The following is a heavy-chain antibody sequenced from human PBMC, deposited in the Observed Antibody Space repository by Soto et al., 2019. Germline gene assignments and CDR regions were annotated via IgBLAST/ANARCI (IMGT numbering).Heavy chain of an antibody. V-gene: IGHV4-59*01. CDR3: ARGGETYYDFWSGFSPIDY. CDR2: IFYSDNT. J-gene: IGHJ4*02. CDR1: GGSISTYY. D-gene: IGHD3-3*01. Sequence: SETLSLTCTVSGGSISTYYWSWVRQSPGKGLEWIGYIFYSDNTNYNPSLKSRVTISVDTSKNQFSMKLTSVTAADTAVYFCARGGETYYDFWSGFSPIDYWGQGALVTVSS.